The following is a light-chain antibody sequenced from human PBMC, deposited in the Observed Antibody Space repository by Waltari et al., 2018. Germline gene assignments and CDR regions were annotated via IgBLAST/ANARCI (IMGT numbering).Light chain of an antibody. J-gene: IGLJ1*01. V-gene: IGLV1-40*01. CDR3: QSYDISLSAYV. CDR1: SSNIGAGYD. Sequence: QSVLTQPPSVSGAPGQRLTLSCTGSSSNIGAGYDVHWYQQLPGTAPKLLIHGNSNRPSGVPDRFSGSKSGTSASLAITGLQADDEADYFCQSYDISLSAYVFGTGTKVTVL. CDR2: GNS.